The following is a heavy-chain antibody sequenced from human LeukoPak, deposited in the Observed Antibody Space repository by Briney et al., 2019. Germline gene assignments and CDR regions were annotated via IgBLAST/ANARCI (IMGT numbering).Heavy chain of an antibody. CDR1: GFTSSIYA. CDR3: ARDGYCSGGSCYSSNTFDV. CDR2: ISGSGGTT. J-gene: IGHJ3*01. D-gene: IGHD2-15*01. V-gene: IGHV3-23*01. Sequence: GGSLRLSCVASGFTSSIYAMSWVRQAPGKGLEWVSVISGSGGTTHYADSVKGRFTISRDNARNSLYLQMNSLRAEDTALYYCARDGYCSGGSCYSSNTFDVWGQGTMVTVSS.